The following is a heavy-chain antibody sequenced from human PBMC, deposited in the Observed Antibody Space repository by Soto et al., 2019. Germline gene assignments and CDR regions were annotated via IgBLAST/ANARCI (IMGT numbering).Heavy chain of an antibody. CDR3: AKGSIEYSASVDH. D-gene: IGHD5-12*01. CDR2: ISARGGRS. J-gene: IGHJ4*01. Sequence: EVQLLESGGDLVQPGGSLRLACAASGFSFSSYAMVWVRQAPGKGLEWVSVISARGGRSYFADSVKGRFTISRDNSKNVLSLEMNGLRAEETAIYFCAKGSIEYSASVDHWGHGTLVLVS. V-gene: IGHV3-23*01. CDR1: GFSFSSYA.